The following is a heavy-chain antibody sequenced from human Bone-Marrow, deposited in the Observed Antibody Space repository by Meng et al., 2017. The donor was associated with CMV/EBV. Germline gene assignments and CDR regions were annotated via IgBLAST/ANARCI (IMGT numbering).Heavy chain of an antibody. CDR2: ISGSGDST. Sequence: SGFTFSSYAMGWVRQAPGKGLEWVSTISGSGDSTYYADSVKGRFTISRDNSKTTLYLQMNSLRAEDTAVYYCAKVPQWLATSYFDSWGQGTLVTVSS. J-gene: IGHJ4*02. D-gene: IGHD6-19*01. CDR1: GFTFSSYA. V-gene: IGHV3-23*01. CDR3: AKVPQWLATSYFDS.